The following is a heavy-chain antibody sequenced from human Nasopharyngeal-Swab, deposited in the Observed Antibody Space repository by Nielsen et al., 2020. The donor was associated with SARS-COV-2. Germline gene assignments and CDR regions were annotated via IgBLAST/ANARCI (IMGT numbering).Heavy chain of an antibody. D-gene: IGHD5-12*01. CDR2: ISGSDYST. CDR1: GFTFSTYA. V-gene: IGHV3-23*01. Sequence: GGSLRLSCAASGFTFSTYAISWVRQAPGKGLEWVSVISGSDYSTHYADSVKGRFTISRDNSKNTVSLQMNSLRVEDTAMYYCAKDRDSGDDSDDYYHYYGMDVWGQGTTVTVSS. J-gene: IGHJ6*02. CDR3: AKDRDSGDDSDDYYHYYGMDV.